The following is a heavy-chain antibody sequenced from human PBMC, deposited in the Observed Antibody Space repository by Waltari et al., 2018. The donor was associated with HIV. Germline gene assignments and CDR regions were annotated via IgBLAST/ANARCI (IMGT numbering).Heavy chain of an antibody. V-gene: IGHV1-69*01. Sequence: QVQLVQSGAEVKKPGSSVKVSCMASGGTFSCYAFNWVRQAPGQGLEWMGGIIPIFDTTNYAQKFQGRVRITADESTGTAYMELSSLRSEDTAVYYCARASGDYSFYYAMDVWGQGTTVTVSS. CDR1: GGTFSCYA. J-gene: IGHJ6*02. CDR2: IIPIFDTT. D-gene: IGHD2-8*02. CDR3: ARASGDYSFYYAMDV.